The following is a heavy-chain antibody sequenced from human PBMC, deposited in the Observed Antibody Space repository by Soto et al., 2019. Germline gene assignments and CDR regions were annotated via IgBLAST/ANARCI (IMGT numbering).Heavy chain of an antibody. D-gene: IGHD3-22*01. Sequence: ASVKVSCKASGYTVTSYTMHWVRQAPGQRLEWMGWINPITGGTNYAPKFQGRVTMTRDTSITTAYMELSRLRSDDTAVYYCARNYYDSSDRDYLDYWGQGTPVTVS. CDR2: INPITGGT. CDR3: ARNYYDSSDRDYLDY. V-gene: IGHV1-2*02. J-gene: IGHJ4*02. CDR1: GYTVTSYT.